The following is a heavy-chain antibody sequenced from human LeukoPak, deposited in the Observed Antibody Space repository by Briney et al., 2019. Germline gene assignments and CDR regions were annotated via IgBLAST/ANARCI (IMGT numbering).Heavy chain of an antibody. CDR2: IWYDGSNK. CDR1: GFIFSSYG. CDR3: AKDSGGSYYYVFGNAFDI. Sequence: GRSLRLSCAASGFIFSSYGMHGVRQAPGKGLEWVAVIWYDGSNKYYADSVKGRFTISRDNSKNTLYLQMNSLRAEDTAVYYCAKDSGGSYYYVFGNAFDIWGQGTMVTVSS. D-gene: IGHD1-26*01. J-gene: IGHJ3*02. V-gene: IGHV3-33*06.